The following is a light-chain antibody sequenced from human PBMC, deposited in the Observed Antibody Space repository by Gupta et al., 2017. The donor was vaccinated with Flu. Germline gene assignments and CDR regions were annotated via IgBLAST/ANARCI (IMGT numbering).Light chain of an antibody. CDR3: AAWDDSLNGHYV. CDR1: SSNVGSNA. J-gene: IGLJ1*01. CDR2: DNN. V-gene: IGLV1-44*01. Sequence: QSVLAQPPPASGTPGQRVTISSSASSSNVGSNAVHWYQQVPGTAPKLLIYDNNQRPSGVPDRFSGSKSGTSASLAISGLQSEDEAHYYCAAWDDSLNGHYVFGTGTEVTVL.